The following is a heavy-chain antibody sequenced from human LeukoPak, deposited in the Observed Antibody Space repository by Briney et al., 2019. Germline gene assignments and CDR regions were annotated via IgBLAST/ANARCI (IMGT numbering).Heavy chain of an antibody. CDR1: GFTFTHYW. J-gene: IGHJ4*02. D-gene: IGHD3-16*01. Sequence: PGGSLRLSCVASGFTFTHYWMHWVRQVPGKGLEWVSRINGDATIITYADSVKGRFIISRENAKNTLYLQMNSLRAEDTAVYYCVRDLILVWTPGDDFDHWGQGTLVTVSS. CDR2: INGDATII. V-gene: IGHV3-74*03. CDR3: VRDLILVWTPGDDFDH.